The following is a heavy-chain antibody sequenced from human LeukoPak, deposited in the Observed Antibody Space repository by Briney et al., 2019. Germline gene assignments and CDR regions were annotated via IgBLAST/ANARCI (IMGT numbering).Heavy chain of an antibody. V-gene: IGHV1-46*01. D-gene: IGHD4-17*01. CDR3: ARGTVMTYFFYYYYYGMDV. J-gene: IGHJ6*02. CDR1: GYTFTSYY. Sequence: ASVKVSCKASGYTFTSYYMHWVRQAPGQGLEWMGIINPSGGSTSYAQKFQGRVTMTRDTSTSTVYMELSSLRSEDTAVYYCARGTVMTYFFYYYYYGMDVWGQGTTVTVSS. CDR2: INPSGGST.